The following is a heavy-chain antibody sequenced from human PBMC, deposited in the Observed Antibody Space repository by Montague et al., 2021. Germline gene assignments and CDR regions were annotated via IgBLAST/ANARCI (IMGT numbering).Heavy chain of an antibody. V-gene: IGHV3-48*02. Sequence: FLSLSFSASGFTFSSFGMNWVRQAPGKGLEWVSYITSSSSTKDYADSVKGRFTISRDNAKNSLYLQMNSLRDEDTAVYYCARGRGYSQGYWGQGTLVTVSS. CDR3: ARGRGYSQGY. CDR2: ITSSSSTK. D-gene: IGHD5-18*01. CDR1: GFTFSSFG. J-gene: IGHJ4*02.